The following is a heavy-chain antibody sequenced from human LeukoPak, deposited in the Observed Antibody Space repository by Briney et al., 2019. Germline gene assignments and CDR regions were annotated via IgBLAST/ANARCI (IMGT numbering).Heavy chain of an antibody. V-gene: IGHV4-34*01. CDR3: ARGESGSYSSGYYYYYMDV. CDR2: IHHSGST. J-gene: IGHJ6*03. CDR1: GGSFSGYY. Sequence: SETLSLTCAVYGGSFSGYYWSWIRQPPGKGLEWIGEIHHSGSTNYNPSPKSRVTISVDPSKNQFSLKVTSVTAADTAVYYCARGESGSYSSGYYYYYMDVWGKGTTVTVSS. D-gene: IGHD1-26*01.